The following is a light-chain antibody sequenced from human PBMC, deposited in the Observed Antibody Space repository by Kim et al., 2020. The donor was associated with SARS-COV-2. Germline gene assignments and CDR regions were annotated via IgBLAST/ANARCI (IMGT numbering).Light chain of an antibody. CDR3: NSRDSTTDDLV. CDR2: GKN. CDR1: SLRNYY. J-gene: IGLJ2*01. V-gene: IGLV3-19*01. Sequence: SYELTQDPAVSVALGQTVRITCQGDSLRNYYASWYQQKPGQAPVVVIYGKNNRPSGIPDRFSGSNSGNTASLTITGAQAEDEADYYCNSRDSTTDDLVFGGGTQLTVL.